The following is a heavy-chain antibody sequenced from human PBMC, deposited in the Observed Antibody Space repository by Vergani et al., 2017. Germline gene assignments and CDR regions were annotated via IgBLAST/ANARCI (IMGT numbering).Heavy chain of an antibody. J-gene: IGHJ6*02. Sequence: QVQLLQSGSELKKPGASVRISCEASGYTFTNYPLIWVRQAPGQGLEFMGGSNTNSGNPTYAPGVTGRFVFSLDTAGSTADLQSRGRKAEERAGEDGARGRQWRLTEYLYGMDVWGQGTTVTVSS. D-gene: IGHD6-19*01. CDR1: GYTFTNYP. V-gene: IGHV7-4-1*02. CDR3: ARGRQWRLTEYLYGMDV. CDR2: SNTNSGNP.